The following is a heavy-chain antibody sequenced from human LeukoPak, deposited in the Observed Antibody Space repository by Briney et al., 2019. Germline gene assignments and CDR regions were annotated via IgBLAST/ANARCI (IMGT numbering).Heavy chain of an antibody. J-gene: IGHJ4*02. Sequence: PGGSLRLSCAASGFTFSSYAMSWVRQAPGKGLEWVSAISGSGGSTYYADSVKGRLTISRDNSKNTLYLQMNSLRAEDTAIYYCAREGPRGNSQFDYWGQGTLVTVSS. CDR3: AREGPRGNSQFDY. CDR2: ISGSGGST. V-gene: IGHV3-23*01. CDR1: GFTFSSYA. D-gene: IGHD2/OR15-2a*01.